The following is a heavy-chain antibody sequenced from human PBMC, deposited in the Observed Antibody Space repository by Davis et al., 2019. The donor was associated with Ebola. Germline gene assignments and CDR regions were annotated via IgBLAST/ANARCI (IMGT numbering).Heavy chain of an antibody. CDR3: ARGGVVVPAALDY. D-gene: IGHD2-2*01. J-gene: IGHJ4*02. V-gene: IGHV3-74*01. Sequence: PGGSLRLSCAASGFTFSTYWMHCVRQAPGKGLVWVSRINSDGSSTSYADSVKGRFTISRDNAKNTLYLQMNSLRAEDTAVYYCARGGVVVPAALDYWGQGTLVTVSS. CDR2: INSDGSST. CDR1: GFTFSTYW.